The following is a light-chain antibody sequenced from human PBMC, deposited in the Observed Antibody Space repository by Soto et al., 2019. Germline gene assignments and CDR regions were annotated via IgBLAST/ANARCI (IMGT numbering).Light chain of an antibody. J-gene: IGKJ1*01. Sequence: DIQMTQSPSTLSASVGDRVTIPCRASQSISSWLAWYQQKPGKAPKLLIYKASSLESGVPSRFSGSGSGTEFTLTISSRQPDDFATYYCQQYNSYPWTFGQGTKVEIK. V-gene: IGKV1-5*03. CDR3: QQYNSYPWT. CDR1: QSISSW. CDR2: KAS.